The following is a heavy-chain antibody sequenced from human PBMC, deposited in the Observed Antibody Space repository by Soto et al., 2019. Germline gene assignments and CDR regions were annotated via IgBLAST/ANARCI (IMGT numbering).Heavy chain of an antibody. CDR1: GGSISSYY. V-gene: IGHV4-59*01. J-gene: IGHJ4*02. D-gene: IGHD4-17*01. CDR3: ASYGGNSAYSFDY. Sequence: QVQLQESGPGLVKPSETLSLTCTVSGGSISSYYWSWIRQPPGKGLECIGYIYYSGSTNYNPSLKRRVTISVDTSKHQFSLKLSSVTAADTAVYYCASYGGNSAYSFDYWGQGTLVTVSS. CDR2: IYYSGST.